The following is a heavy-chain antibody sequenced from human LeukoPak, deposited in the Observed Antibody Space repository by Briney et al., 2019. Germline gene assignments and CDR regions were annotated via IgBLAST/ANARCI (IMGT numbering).Heavy chain of an antibody. V-gene: IGHV3-23*01. Sequence: GGSLRLSCAASGFAFNNYTMTWVRQAPGKGLEWVSNINDNGGQRHYADSVKGRFTISRDNSKNTLFLQMDSLRAEDTAVYYCAKTQWKVGATDYFDYWGQGILVTVSS. CDR3: AKTQWKVGATDYFDY. J-gene: IGHJ4*02. CDR2: INDNGGQR. CDR1: GFAFNNYT. D-gene: IGHD1-26*01.